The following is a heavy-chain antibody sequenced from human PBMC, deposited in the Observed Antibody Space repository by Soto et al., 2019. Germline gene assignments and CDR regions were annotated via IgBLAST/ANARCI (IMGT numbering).Heavy chain of an antibody. V-gene: IGHV1-18*01. D-gene: IGHD3-3*01. CDR1: GYTFTSYG. CDR2: ISAYNGNT. J-gene: IGHJ4*02. Sequence: ASVKVSCKASGYTFTSYGISWVRQAPGQGLEWMGWISAYNGNTNYAQKLQGRVTMTTDTSTSTAYKELRSLRSDDTAVYYCARVQYFWRGYYCLDYCGQGALVTVSS. CDR3: ARVQYFWRGYYCLDY.